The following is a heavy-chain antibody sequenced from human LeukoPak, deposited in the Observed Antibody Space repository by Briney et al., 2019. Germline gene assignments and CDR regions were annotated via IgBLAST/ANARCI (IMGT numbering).Heavy chain of an antibody. D-gene: IGHD1-26*01. J-gene: IGHJ4*02. Sequence: SETLSLTCTVSGGSISSYYWSWIRQPAGKGLEWIGRIYTSGSTNYNASLRSRVSMSVDTSKNQFSLKLSSVTAADTAVFYCARENSGSYREFDYWGQGTLVTVSS. CDR2: IYTSGST. V-gene: IGHV4-4*07. CDR1: GGSISSYY. CDR3: ARENSGSYREFDY.